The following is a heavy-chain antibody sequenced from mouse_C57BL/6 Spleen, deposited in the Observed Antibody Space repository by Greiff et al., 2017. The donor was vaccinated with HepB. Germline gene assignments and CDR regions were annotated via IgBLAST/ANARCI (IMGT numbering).Heavy chain of an antibody. CDR3: ARPFITTVVADY. CDR2: IYPRSGNT. D-gene: IGHD1-1*01. CDR1: GYTFTSYG. J-gene: IGHJ2*01. V-gene: IGHV1-81*01. Sequence: VKLQQSGAELARPGASVKLSCKASGYTFTSYGISWVKQRTGQGLEWIGEIYPRSGNTYYNEKFKGNATLTADKSSSTAYMELRSLTSEDSAVYFCARPFITTVVADYWGEGTTLTVSS.